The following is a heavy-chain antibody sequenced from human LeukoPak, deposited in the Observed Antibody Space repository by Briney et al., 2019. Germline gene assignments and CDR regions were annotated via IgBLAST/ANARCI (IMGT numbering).Heavy chain of an antibody. CDR3: ARGTYYYGSGSYST. Sequence: SVKVSCKASGYTFTGYYMHWVRQAPGQGLEWMGWINPNSGGTNYAQKFQGRVTMTRDTSISTACMELSRLRSDDTAVYYCARGTYYYGSGSYSTWGQGTLVTVSS. J-gene: IGHJ5*02. CDR2: INPNSGGT. V-gene: IGHV1-2*02. CDR1: GYTFTGYY. D-gene: IGHD3-10*01.